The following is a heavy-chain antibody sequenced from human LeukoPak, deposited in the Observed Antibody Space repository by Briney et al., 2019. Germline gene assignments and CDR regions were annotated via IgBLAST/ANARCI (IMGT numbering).Heavy chain of an antibody. CDR1: GYTFTSYA. D-gene: IGHD2-2*01. V-gene: IGHV1-3*01. CDR3: AIDLEDYQLLFSFDY. Sequence: SVKVSCKASGYTFTSYAMHWVRQAPGQRLEWMGWINAGNGNTKYSQKFQGRVTITRDTSASTAYMELSSLRSEDTAVYYCAIDLEDYQLLFSFDYWGQGTLVTVSS. CDR2: INAGNGNT. J-gene: IGHJ4*02.